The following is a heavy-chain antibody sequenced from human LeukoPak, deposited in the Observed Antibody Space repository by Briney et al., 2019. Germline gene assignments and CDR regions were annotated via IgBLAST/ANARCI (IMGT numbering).Heavy chain of an antibody. CDR2: IYYSGST. CDR3: ARAGGYVLYFDY. Sequence: GSLRLSCAASGFTFSSYWMSWIRQPPGKGLEWIGYIYYSGSTNYNPSLNSRVTISVDTSKNQVSLKLSSVTAADTAVYYCARAGGYVLYFDYWGQGTLVTVSS. D-gene: IGHD5-12*01. V-gene: IGHV4-59*01. CDR1: GFTFSSYW. J-gene: IGHJ4*02.